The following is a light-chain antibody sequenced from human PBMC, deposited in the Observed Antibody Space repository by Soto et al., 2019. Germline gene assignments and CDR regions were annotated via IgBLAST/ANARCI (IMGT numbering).Light chain of an antibody. CDR3: QQRSDWPST. CDR1: QSVGTY. Sequence: ELVLTQSPATLSLSPGERATLSCRASQSVGTYFAWYQQKPGQAPRLLIYDSSNRATGIPARFSGSGSGTDFTLTISSLEPEDFAVYYCQQRSDWPSTFGGGTKVDIK. J-gene: IGKJ4*01. CDR2: DSS. V-gene: IGKV3-11*01.